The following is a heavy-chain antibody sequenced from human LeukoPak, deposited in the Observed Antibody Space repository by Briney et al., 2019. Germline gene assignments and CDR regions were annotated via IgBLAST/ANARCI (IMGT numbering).Heavy chain of an antibody. CDR2: IRSKAYGGTT. Sequence: PGGSLRLSCAASGFTFSSYSMNWVRQAPGKGLEWVGFIRSKAYGGTTEYAASVKGRFTISRDDSKSIAYLQMNSLKTEDTAVYYCTSNSRVDYWGQGTLVTVSS. CDR1: GFTFSSYS. D-gene: IGHD1-20*01. CDR3: TSNSRVDY. V-gene: IGHV3-49*04. J-gene: IGHJ4*02.